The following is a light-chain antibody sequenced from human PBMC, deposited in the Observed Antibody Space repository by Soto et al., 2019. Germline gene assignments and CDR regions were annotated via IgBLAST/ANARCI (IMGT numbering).Light chain of an antibody. CDR2: GAS. J-gene: IGKJ1*01. V-gene: IGKV3-20*01. CDR1: RSVSNNY. Sequence: EIVLTQSPGTLSLSPGERATLSCRASRSVSNNYLAWYQQKPGQAPRLLIYGASNRATGIPDRFSGSGSGTDFTITISSLEPEAFAVYYCQEYGSSGTLGQGTKVDIK. CDR3: QEYGSSGT.